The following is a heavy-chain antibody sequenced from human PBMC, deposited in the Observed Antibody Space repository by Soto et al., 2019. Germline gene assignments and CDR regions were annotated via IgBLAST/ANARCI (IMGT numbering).Heavy chain of an antibody. CDR2: IYSIGST. J-gene: IGHJ4*02. CDR1: GVSISSGSYY. D-gene: IGHD4-17*01. CDR3: ARGGGDYGGIN. Sequence: QVQLQESGPGLVKPSQTLSLTCTVSGVSISSGSYYWSWIRQHAGKGLEWIGYIYSIGSTYYNPSLRSRVSISIDTSKNQFFLNLTSVTAADMAVYYCARGGGDYGGINWGQGTLVTVSS. V-gene: IGHV4-31*03.